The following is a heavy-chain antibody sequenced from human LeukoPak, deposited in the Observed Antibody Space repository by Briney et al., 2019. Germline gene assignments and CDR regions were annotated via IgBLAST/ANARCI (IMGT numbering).Heavy chain of an antibody. J-gene: IGHJ4*02. CDR2: INPNSGGA. D-gene: IGHD5-24*01. CDR3: ARGRDGYNTLDY. Sequence: ASVKVSCKASGYTFTGYYMHWLRQAPGQGLEGMGWINPNSGGAKYAQNFQGRVIMTTDTSISTAYMELTSLRSEDTAVYYCARGRDGYNTLDYWGQGTLVTVSS. V-gene: IGHV1-2*02. CDR1: GYTFTGYY.